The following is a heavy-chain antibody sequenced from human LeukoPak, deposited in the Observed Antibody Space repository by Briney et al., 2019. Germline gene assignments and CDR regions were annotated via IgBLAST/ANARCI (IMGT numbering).Heavy chain of an antibody. D-gene: IGHD5-18*01. CDR1: GGTFSSYA. CDR3: ARDPWIQLWPPSHYYYGMDV. CDR2: ISAYNGNT. V-gene: IGHV1-18*01. Sequence: GASVKVSCKASGGTFSSYAISWVRQAPGQGLEWMGWISAYNGNTNYAQKLQGRVTMTTDTSTSTAYMELRSPRSDDTAVYYCARDPWIQLWPPSHYYYGMDVWGQGTTVTVSS. J-gene: IGHJ6*02.